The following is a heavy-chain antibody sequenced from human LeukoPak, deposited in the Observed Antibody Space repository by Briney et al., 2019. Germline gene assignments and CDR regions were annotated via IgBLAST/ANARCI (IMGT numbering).Heavy chain of an antibody. CDR2: ISYDGSNK. J-gene: IGHJ4*02. CDR1: GFTFSSYA. CDR3: AKLWRGSHPRYFDY. D-gene: IGHD2-21*01. V-gene: IGHV3-30-3*02. Sequence: PGRSLRLSCAASGFTFSSYAMHWVRQAPGKGLEWVAVISYDGSNKYYADSVKGGLAIARENSKKTVYMQMNSGREEERAVSYCAKLWRGSHPRYFDYRGQGTLVTVSA.